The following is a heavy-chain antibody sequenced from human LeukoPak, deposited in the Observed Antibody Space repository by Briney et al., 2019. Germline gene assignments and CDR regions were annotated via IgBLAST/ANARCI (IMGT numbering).Heavy chain of an antibody. D-gene: IGHD2-2*01. CDR3: ARSGYCTSTSCLNGRGAFDI. CDR1: GFTFSSYS. Sequence: GGSLRLSCAASGFTFSSYSMNWVRQAPGKGLEWVSYISSSSSPIYYADSVKGRFTISRDNAKNSLYLQMNSLRAEDTAAYYCARSGYCTSTSCLNGRGAFDIWGQGTMVTVSS. V-gene: IGHV3-48*04. CDR2: ISSSSSPI. J-gene: IGHJ3*02.